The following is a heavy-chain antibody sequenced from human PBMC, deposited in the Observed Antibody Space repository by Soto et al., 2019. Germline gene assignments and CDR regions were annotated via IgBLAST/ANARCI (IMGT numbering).Heavy chain of an antibody. D-gene: IGHD6-13*01. CDR3: ARDLRAVGMASRFDP. J-gene: IGHJ5*02. CDR1: GFTFGDYY. CDR2: IGNRGTGI. Sequence: QVHLVESGGGLVKPGGSLRLSCEASGFTFGDYYMTWIRQAPGKGLEWVSFIGNRGTGIYYADSVKGRFTIFMDNAKNSLYLQMNSLRAEDTAMYYCARDLRAVGMASRFDPWGQGTLVTVSS. V-gene: IGHV3-11*01.